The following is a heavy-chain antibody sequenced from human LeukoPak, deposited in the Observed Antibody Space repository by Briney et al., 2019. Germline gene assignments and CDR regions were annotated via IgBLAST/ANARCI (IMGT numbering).Heavy chain of an antibody. CDR2: ISSSSSYI. CDR1: GFTFSSYS. Sequence: GGSLRLSCAASGFTFSSYSMNWVRQAPGKGLEWVSSISSSSSYIYYADSVKGRFTISRDNAKNSLYLQMNSLRAEDTAVYYCARDALLRTFRDWFDPWGQGTLVTVSS. CDR3: ARDALLRTFRDWFDP. J-gene: IGHJ5*02. D-gene: IGHD3-3*01. V-gene: IGHV3-21*01.